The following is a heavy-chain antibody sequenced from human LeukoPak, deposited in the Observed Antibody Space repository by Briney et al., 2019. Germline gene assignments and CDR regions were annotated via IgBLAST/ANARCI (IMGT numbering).Heavy chain of an antibody. D-gene: IGHD3/OR15-3a*01. V-gene: IGHV3-48*03. CDR3: AKGLYDFWIGYSSNGMDV. CDR1: GFTFSRYE. CDR2: IGGRGRTT. J-gene: IGHJ6*02. Sequence: GGSLRLSCAASGFTFSRYEMNWVRQAPGKGLEWLSYIGGRGRTTYYADSVKGRFTISRDNSKNTLYLQMNSLRAEDTAVYYCAKGLYDFWIGYSSNGMDVWGQGTTVTVSS.